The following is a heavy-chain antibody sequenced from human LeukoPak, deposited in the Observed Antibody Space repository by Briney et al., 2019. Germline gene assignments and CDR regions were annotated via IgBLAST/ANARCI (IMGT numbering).Heavy chain of an antibody. Sequence: GGSLRLSCAASGFTFSSYGMHWVRQAPGKGLEWVAVISYDGSNKYYADSVKGRFTISRDNSKNTLYLQMNSLRAEDTAVYYCAKDTPGLDYWGQGTLATVSS. CDR1: GFTFSSYG. J-gene: IGHJ4*02. CDR2: ISYDGSNK. CDR3: AKDTPGLDY. V-gene: IGHV3-30*18.